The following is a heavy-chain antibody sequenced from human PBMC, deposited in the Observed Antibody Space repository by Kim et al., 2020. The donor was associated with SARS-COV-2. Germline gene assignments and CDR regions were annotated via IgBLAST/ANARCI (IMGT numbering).Heavy chain of an antibody. D-gene: IGHD3-10*01. CDR3: ARDPDSGSYYNDAFDI. CDR2: ISYDGNNK. CDR1: GFTFSSYA. Sequence: GGSLRLSCAASGFTFSSYAMHWVRQAPGKGLEWVAVISYDGNNKYYANSVKGRFTISRDNSKNTLYVQMNSLRAEDTAVYYCARDPDSGSYYNDAFDIWGQGTMGTVSA. J-gene: IGHJ3*02. V-gene: IGHV3-30-3*01.